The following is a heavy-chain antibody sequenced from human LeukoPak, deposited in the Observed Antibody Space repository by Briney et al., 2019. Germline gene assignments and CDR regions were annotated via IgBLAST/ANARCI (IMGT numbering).Heavy chain of an antibody. D-gene: IGHD1-14*01. Sequence: GASVKVSCKASGGTFSSYAISWVRQAPGQGLEWMGGIIPIFGTANYAQKFQGRVTITADESTSTAYMGLSSLRSEDTAVYYCARGSVLGSYFDYWGQGTLVTVSS. CDR1: GGTFSSYA. CDR3: ARGSVLGSYFDY. V-gene: IGHV1-69*13. J-gene: IGHJ4*02. CDR2: IIPIFGTA.